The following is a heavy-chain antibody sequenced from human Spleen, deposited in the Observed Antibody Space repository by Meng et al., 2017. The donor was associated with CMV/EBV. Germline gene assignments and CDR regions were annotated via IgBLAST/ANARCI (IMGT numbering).Heavy chain of an antibody. D-gene: IGHD2-2*01. V-gene: IGHV1-24*01. Sequence: ASVKVSCKVSGYTLTELSMHWVRQAPGKGLEWMGGFDPEDGETIYAQKFQGRVTMTEDTSTDTAYMELSSLRSEDTAVYYCAQQWKGIVVVPAAPPYYYYYGMDVWGQGTTVTVSS. CDR1: GYTLTELS. CDR2: FDPEDGET. J-gene: IGHJ6*02. CDR3: AQQWKGIVVVPAAPPYYYYYGMDV.